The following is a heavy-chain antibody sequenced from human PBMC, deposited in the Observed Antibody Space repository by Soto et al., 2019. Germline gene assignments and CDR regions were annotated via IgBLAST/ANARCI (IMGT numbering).Heavy chain of an antibody. Sequence: QVQLVQSGAEVKKPGASVKVSCEASGYTFTGYEINWVRQAPGQGLEWMGWMNPNSGNTGYAQKFQGRVTMTRNTSISTAYMELSSLGSDDTAVYYCACRYYYYGMDVWGQGTTVTVSS. J-gene: IGHJ6*02. CDR2: MNPNSGNT. CDR1: GYTFTGYE. CDR3: ACRYYYYGMDV. V-gene: IGHV1-8*01.